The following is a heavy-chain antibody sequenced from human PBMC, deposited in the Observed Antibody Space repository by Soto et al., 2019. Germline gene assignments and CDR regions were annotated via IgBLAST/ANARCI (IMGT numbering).Heavy chain of an antibody. Sequence: EVQLLESGGGLVQPGGSLRLSCAASGFSFSSYAMVWVRQAPGKGLEWVSVISARGGSLYFADSVKGRFTISRDNSKNVWSLEMNSLRAEDTATYFCAKGSIEYRASVDNWGQGTLVVVSS. J-gene: IGHJ4*02. V-gene: IGHV3-23*01. D-gene: IGHD5-12*01. CDR3: AKGSIEYRASVDN. CDR1: GFSFSSYA. CDR2: ISARGGSL.